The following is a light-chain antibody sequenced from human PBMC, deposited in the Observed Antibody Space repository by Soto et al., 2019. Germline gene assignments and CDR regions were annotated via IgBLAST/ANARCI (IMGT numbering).Light chain of an antibody. Sequence: EIVLTQSPAILSLSPGERATLSCRASQSVGTYLDWYQQKLGQAPRLLIYDASNRATGIPARFSGSGSGTDFTLTISSLEPEDFAVYYCQQRGGSPPPWTFGQGTKVEIK. CDR1: QSVGTY. J-gene: IGKJ1*01. V-gene: IGKV3-11*01. CDR3: QQRGGSPPPWT. CDR2: DAS.